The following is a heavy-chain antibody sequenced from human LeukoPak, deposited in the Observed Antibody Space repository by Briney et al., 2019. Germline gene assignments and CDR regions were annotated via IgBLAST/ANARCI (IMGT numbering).Heavy chain of an antibody. Sequence: ASVKVSCKASGGTFSSYAISWVRQAPGQGLEWMGRIIPILGIANYAQKFQGRVTITADKSTSTAYMELSSLRSEDTAVYYCATPNASLYDFDYWGQGTLVTVSS. J-gene: IGHJ4*02. CDR1: GGTFSSYA. CDR2: IIPILGIA. V-gene: IGHV1-69*04. CDR3: ATPNASLYDFDY. D-gene: IGHD3-16*01.